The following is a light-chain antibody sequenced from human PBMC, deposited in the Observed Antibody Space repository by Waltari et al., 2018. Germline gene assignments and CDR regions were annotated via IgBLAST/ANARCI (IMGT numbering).Light chain of an antibody. CDR1: NLGRKY. J-gene: IGLJ2*01. CDR2: YDS. V-gene: IGLV3-21*01. Sequence: SYELTQPPSVSVSPGQTARITCGGDNLGRKYVHWYQQKPPQAPMLVMYYDSDRPSGIPARFSGSKSGNTATLTITGVEAGDEADYYCQVWDSTSDHRVFGGGTRLNVL. CDR3: QVWDSTSDHRV.